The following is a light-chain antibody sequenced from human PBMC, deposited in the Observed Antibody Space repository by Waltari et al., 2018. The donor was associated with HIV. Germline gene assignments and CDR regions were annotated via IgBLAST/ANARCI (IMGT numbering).Light chain of an antibody. J-gene: IGLJ3*02. Sequence: QSVLTQPPSMSAAPGQRVTISCSGGSSNIGSNYVSWYQQLQGTAPTLLIYDKDHGPSGNPDRFSGSKSGTSATLDITGRQTGDEADYYCGAWDASLTSGVFGGGTKVTVL. CDR3: GAWDASLTSGV. V-gene: IGLV1-51*01. CDR1: SSNIGSNY. CDR2: DKD.